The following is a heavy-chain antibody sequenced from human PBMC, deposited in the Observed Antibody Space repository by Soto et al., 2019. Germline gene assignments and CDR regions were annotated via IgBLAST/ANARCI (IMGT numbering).Heavy chain of an antibody. CDR1: GFTFSSYG. J-gene: IGHJ6*02. Sequence: PGGSLRLSCAASGFTFSSYGMHWVRQAPGKGLEWVAVIWYDGSNKYYADSVKGRFTISRDNSKNTLYLQMNSLRAEDTAVYYCARDGYDSSGPLGYGMDVWGQGTTVTVSS. CDR3: ARDGYDSSGPLGYGMDV. CDR2: IWYDGSNK. D-gene: IGHD3-22*01. V-gene: IGHV3-33*01.